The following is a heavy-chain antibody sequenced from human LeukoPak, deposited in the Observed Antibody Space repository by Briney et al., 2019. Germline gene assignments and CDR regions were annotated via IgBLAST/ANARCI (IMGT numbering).Heavy chain of an antibody. V-gene: IGHV1-2*02. CDR1: GYTFTSFY. CDR3: ARRAYNWGAFDI. CDR2: INPKRGDT. D-gene: IGHD5-24*01. Sequence: ASVKVSCKASGYTFTSFYIHWVRQAPGQGLEWMGWINPKRGDTNHAQKFQGRVTMTRDTSISTVYMELNSLRSDDTAVYYCARRAYNWGAFDIWGQGTMVTVSS. J-gene: IGHJ3*02.